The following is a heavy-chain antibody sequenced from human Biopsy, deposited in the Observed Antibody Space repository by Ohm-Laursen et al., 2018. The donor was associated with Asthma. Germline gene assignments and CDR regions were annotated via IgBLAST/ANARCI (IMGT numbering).Heavy chain of an antibody. V-gene: IGHV3-7*01. D-gene: IGHD3-3*02. CDR3: ARTFHFWSPYHAEHYQL. J-gene: IGHJ1*01. CDR1: GFTFGDYW. Sequence: SLRLSCTASGFTFGDYWMSWVRQVPGKGLDWVANIKHDGSEKNHVDSLKGRFTISRDNAKNSLYLQMNSLRAEDTAVYYCARTFHFWSPYHAEHYQLWGQGTLVTVSS. CDR2: IKHDGSEK.